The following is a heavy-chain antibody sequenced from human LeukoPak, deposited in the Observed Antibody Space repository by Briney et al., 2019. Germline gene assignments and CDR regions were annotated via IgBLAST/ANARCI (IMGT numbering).Heavy chain of an antibody. J-gene: IGHJ4*02. D-gene: IGHD6-19*01. CDR1: GYSFTSYW. CDR2: IYPGDSDT. Sequence: GESLKISCKGSGYSFTSYWIGWVRQMPGKGLEWMGIIYPGDSDTRYSPSFQGQVTISADKSISTAYLQWSSLKASDTAMYYCATRSPLYSSGWSDFDYWGQGTLVTVSS. V-gene: IGHV5-51*01. CDR3: ATRSPLYSSGWSDFDY.